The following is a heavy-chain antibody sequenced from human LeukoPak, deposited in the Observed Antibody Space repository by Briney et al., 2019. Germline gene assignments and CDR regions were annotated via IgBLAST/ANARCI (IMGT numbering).Heavy chain of an antibody. J-gene: IGHJ4*02. Sequence: PGGSLRLSCAAPGFIFSNYWMHWVRQVPGKGLVWVSRINYDGSSETYPDSVKGRFTISRDNAKNTLYLQMNSLRAEDTAVYYCARGGSQSFDYWGLGTLVTVSS. D-gene: IGHD5-12*01. CDR1: GFIFSNYW. CDR2: INYDGSSE. V-gene: IGHV3-74*03. CDR3: ARGGSQSFDY.